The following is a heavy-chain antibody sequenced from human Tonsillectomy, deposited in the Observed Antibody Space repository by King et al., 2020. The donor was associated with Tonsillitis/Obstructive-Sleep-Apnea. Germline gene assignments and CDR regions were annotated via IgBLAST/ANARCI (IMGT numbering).Heavy chain of an antibody. V-gene: IGHV3-33*01. D-gene: IGHD6-19*01. CDR2: IWYDGSNK. Sequence: VQLVESGGGVVQPGRSLRLSCAASGFTFSSYGMHWVRQAPGKGLEWVAVIWYDGSNKYYADSVKGRFTISRDNPKNTLYLQMNSLRAEDTAVYYCARGGYRGIAVAGTGYWGQGTLVTVSS. J-gene: IGHJ4*02. CDR1: GFTFSSYG. CDR3: ARGGYRGIAVAGTGY.